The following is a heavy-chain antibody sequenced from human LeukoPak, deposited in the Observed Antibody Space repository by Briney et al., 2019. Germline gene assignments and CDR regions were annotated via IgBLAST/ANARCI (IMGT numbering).Heavy chain of an antibody. V-gene: IGHV4-59*01. J-gene: IGHJ6*03. D-gene: IGHD4-11*01. CDR1: DDSITMYY. CDR2: VDHTGST. CDR3: ARGRVSSSTWHSTYYYFFYMDF. Sequence: SETLSLTCTVSDDSITMYYWTWIRQPPGKGLEWIGYVDHTGSTKFNPSLNGRVSISRDTSNNFFSLRLRSVTAADTAVYFCARGRVSSSTWHSTYYYFFYMDFWGKGTTVTVSS.